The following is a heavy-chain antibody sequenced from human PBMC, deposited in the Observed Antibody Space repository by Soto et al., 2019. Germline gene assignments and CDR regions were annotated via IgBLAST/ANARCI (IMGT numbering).Heavy chain of an antibody. J-gene: IGHJ4*02. CDR2: IVVGSGNT. CDR1: GFTFTSSA. CDR3: AADRECSSARCYPYNFDY. V-gene: IGHV1-58*01. D-gene: IGHD2-2*01. Sequence: QMQLVQSGPEVKKPGTSVKVSCKTSGFTFTSSAVQWVRQARGQRLEWIGWIVVGSGNTNYAQKFQERVTITRDMSTSTAYMELSSLRSEDTAVYYCAADRECSSARCYPYNFDYWGQGTLVTV.